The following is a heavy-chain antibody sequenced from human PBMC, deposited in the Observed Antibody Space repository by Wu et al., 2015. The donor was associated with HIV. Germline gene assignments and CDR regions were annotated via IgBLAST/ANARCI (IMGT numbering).Heavy chain of an antibody. CDR2: INPKSGAT. Sequence: QVHQVQSGAELKKPGASVTVSCKPSGDTFSGYYLHWVRQAPGQGLEWMGWINPKSGATTYAQKFQGRVTMTKDTSISTVYMELSSLTSDDTAFYYCASAKYWTDGFDIWGQGTLVTVSS. J-gene: IGHJ3*02. CDR1: GDTFSGYY. V-gene: IGHV1-2*02. CDR3: ASAKYWTDGFDI. D-gene: IGHD2/OR15-2a*01.